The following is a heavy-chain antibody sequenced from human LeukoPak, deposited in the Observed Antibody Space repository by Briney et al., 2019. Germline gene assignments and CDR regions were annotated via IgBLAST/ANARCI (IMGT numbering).Heavy chain of an antibody. V-gene: IGHV3-9*01. CDR3: ARTPPAPNDY. CDR1: GFTFDDYA. J-gene: IGHJ4*02. CDR2: ISWNSGSI. D-gene: IGHD2-2*01. Sequence: GGSLRLSCAASGFTFDDYAMHWVRQAPGKGLEWVSGISWNSGSIGYADSVKGRFTISRDNAMNSLYLQMNSLRAEDTAVYYCARTPPAPNDYWGQGTLVTVSS.